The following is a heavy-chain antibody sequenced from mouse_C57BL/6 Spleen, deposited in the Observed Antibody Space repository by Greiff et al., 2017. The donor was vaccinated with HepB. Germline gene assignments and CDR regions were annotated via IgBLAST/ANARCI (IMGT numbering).Heavy chain of an antibody. CDR3: ARARTGPEGYFDV. CDR1: GYAFSSSW. Sequence: QVQLQQSGPELVKPGASVKISCKASGYAFSSSWMNWVKQRPGKGLEWIGRIYPGDGDTNYNGKFKGKATLTADKSSSTAYMQLSSLTSEDSAVYFCARARTGPEGYFDVWGTGTTVTVSS. J-gene: IGHJ1*03. CDR2: IYPGDGDT. D-gene: IGHD4-1*01. V-gene: IGHV1-82*01.